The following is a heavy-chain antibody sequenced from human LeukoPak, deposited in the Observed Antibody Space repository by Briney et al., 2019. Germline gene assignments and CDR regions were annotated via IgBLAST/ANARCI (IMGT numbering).Heavy chain of an antibody. J-gene: IGHJ4*02. Sequence: GGSLRLSCAASGFTFSSYAMSWVRQAPGKGLEWVSAISGSGGSTYYADSVKGRSTISRDNSKNTLYLQMNSLRAEDTAVYYCAKDRWNYYGSGSYSNYWGQGTLVTVSS. CDR2: ISGSGGST. CDR1: GFTFSSYA. CDR3: AKDRWNYYGSGSYSNY. V-gene: IGHV3-23*01. D-gene: IGHD3-10*01.